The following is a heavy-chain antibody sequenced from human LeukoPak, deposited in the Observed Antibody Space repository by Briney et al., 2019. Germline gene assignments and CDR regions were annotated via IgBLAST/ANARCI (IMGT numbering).Heavy chain of an antibody. Sequence: PGGSLRLSCAASGFTFSSYSMNWVRQAPGKGLEWVSSISSSSSYIYYADSVKGRFTISRDNAKNSLYLQMNSLRAEDTAVYYCAREGYSYGRYFDYWGQGILVTVSS. CDR1: GFTFSSYS. J-gene: IGHJ4*02. CDR2: ISSSSSYI. CDR3: AREGYSYGRYFDY. D-gene: IGHD5-18*01. V-gene: IGHV3-21*01.